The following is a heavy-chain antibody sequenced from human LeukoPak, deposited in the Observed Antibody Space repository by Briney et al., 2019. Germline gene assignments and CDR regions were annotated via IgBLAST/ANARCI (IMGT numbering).Heavy chain of an antibody. Sequence: SETLSLTCAVSGGSISSSNWWSWVRQPPGKGLEWIGEIYHSGSTNYNPSLKSRVTISVDKSKNQFSLKLSSVTAADTAVYYCARGRISYYGSGSYYNDYWGQGTLVTVSS. V-gene: IGHV4-4*02. CDR1: GGSISSSNW. J-gene: IGHJ4*02. CDR2: IYHSGST. D-gene: IGHD3-10*01. CDR3: ARGRISYYGSGSYYNDY.